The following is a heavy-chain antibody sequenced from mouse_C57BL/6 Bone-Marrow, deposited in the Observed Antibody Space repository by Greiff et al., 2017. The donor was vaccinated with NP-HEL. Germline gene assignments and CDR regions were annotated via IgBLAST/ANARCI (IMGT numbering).Heavy chain of an antibody. D-gene: IGHD1-1*01. V-gene: IGHV1-26*01. CDR1: GYTFTDYY. Sequence: EVQLQQSGPELVKPGASVKISCKASGYTFTDYYMNWVKQSHGKSLEWIGDINPNNGGTSYNQKFKGKATLTVDKSSSTAYMDLRSLTSEDSAVYYCARHYYGSSYYAMDYWGKGTSVTVSS. J-gene: IGHJ4*01. CDR3: ARHYYGSSYYAMDY. CDR2: INPNNGGT.